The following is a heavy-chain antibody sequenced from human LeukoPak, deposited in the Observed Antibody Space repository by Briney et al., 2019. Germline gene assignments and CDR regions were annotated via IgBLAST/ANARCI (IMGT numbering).Heavy chain of an antibody. CDR2: INPNSGGT. J-gene: IGHJ5*02. D-gene: IGHD2-21*01. CDR1: GYSFTDYY. Sequence: ASVTVSYKTSGYSFTDYYMHWVRQAPGQGLEWMGWINPNSGGTSSAQKFQGRVTMTRDTSITTVYMEVSWLTSDDTAIYYCARADRLHGGPYLIGPWGQGTLVTVSS. V-gene: IGHV1-2*02. CDR3: ARADRLHGGPYLIGP.